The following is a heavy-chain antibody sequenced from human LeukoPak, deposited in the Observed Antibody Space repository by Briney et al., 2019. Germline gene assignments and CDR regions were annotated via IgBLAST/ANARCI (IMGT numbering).Heavy chain of an antibody. J-gene: IGHJ2*01. V-gene: IGHV3-9*01. CDR1: GFTFDDYA. CDR2: ISWNSGNI. D-gene: IGHD6-13*01. Sequence: GGSLRLSCSASGFTFDDYAMHWVRQVPGKGLEWVSGISWNSGNIIYADSVKGRFTISRDNAKNSLYLQMNSLRAEDTALYYCAKDKTHSGYRYFDLWGRGTLVTVSS. CDR3: AKDKTHSGYRYFDL.